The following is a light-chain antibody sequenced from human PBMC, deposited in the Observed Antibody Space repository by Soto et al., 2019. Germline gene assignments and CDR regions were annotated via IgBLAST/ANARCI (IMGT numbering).Light chain of an antibody. CDR1: SSNIGAGYD. CDR2: GNN. Sequence: QSVLTQPPSVSGDPGQRVTISCTGSSSNIGAGYDVHWYQQLPGTAPKLLIYGNNNRPSGVPDRFSGSKSGTSASLAITGLQAEDEADYYCQSYDSSLSGSYVFGTGTKLTVL. V-gene: IGLV1-40*01. J-gene: IGLJ1*01. CDR3: QSYDSSLSGSYV.